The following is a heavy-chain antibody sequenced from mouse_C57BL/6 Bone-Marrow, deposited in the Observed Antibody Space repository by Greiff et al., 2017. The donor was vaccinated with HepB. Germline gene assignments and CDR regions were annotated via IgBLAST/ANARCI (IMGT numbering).Heavy chain of an antibody. CDR1: GYTFTSYW. D-gene: IGHD1-1*01. Sequence: QVQLQQPGAELVKPGASVKLSCKASGYTFTSYWMHWVKQRPGRGLEWIGRIDPNSGGTKYNEKFKSKATLTVDKPSSTAYMQLSSLTSEDSAVYYYARGITTVVAHWYFDVWGTGTTVTVSS. V-gene: IGHV1-72*01. J-gene: IGHJ1*03. CDR2: IDPNSGGT. CDR3: ARGITTVVAHWYFDV.